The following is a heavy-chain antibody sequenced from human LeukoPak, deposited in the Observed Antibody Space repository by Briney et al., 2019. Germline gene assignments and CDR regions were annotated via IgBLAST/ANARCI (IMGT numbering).Heavy chain of an antibody. D-gene: IGHD5-18*01. CDR3: ARDATRGYSYGFPFDY. CDR2: ISSDGNNY. Sequence: PGGSLRLSCAASGFTFSTFAMHWVRQAPGKGLEWVAVISSDGNNYYYADSVKGRFIISRDNSKNTLYLQMNSLRAEDTAVYYCARDATRGYSYGFPFDYWGQGTLVTVSS. J-gene: IGHJ4*02. CDR1: GFTFSTFA. V-gene: IGHV3-30*19.